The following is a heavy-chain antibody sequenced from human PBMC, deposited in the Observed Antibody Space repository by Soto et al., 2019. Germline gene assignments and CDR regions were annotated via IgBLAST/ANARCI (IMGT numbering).Heavy chain of an antibody. Sequence: QVQLLQSGAEVKKPGASVKVSCKASGYTFTNYGITWVRQAPGQGLEWMGWISAYNGDTHYTQRLQGRVTMTTDTSTSTAYMELRGLRSDDTAVYYCARVRQRVGYFYSYMDVWGKGTTVNVSS. D-gene: IGHD6-6*01. J-gene: IGHJ6*03. CDR1: GYTFTNYG. V-gene: IGHV1-18*01. CDR3: ARVRQRVGYFYSYMDV. CDR2: ISAYNGDT.